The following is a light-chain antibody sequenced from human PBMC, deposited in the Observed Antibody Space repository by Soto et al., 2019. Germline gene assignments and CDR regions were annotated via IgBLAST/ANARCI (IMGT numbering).Light chain of an antibody. Sequence: EFVLTQSPGTLSLSPGEGATLSCRASQSVSSSYLAWYQQKPGQAPRLLIYGASTRATGIPARFSGSGSGTEFTLAISSLQSEDFAVYYCQQYNNWPSITFGQGTRLEIK. CDR2: GAS. CDR3: QQYNNWPSIT. CDR1: QSVSSSY. V-gene: IGKV3-15*01. J-gene: IGKJ5*01.